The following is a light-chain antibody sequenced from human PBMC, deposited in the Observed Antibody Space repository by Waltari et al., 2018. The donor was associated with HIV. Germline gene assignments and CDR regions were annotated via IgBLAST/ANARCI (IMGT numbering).Light chain of an antibody. V-gene: IGLV2-14*03. CDR1: SSDVGGYNY. CDR2: DVS. Sequence: QSALTQPASVSGSPGQSITIPCTGTSSDVGGYNYVSWYQQHPGKAPKLMIYDVSNRPSGVSNRFSGSKSGNTASLTISGLQAEDEADYYCSSYTSSSTLEVFGGGTKLTVL. CDR3: SSYTSSSTLEV. J-gene: IGLJ3*02.